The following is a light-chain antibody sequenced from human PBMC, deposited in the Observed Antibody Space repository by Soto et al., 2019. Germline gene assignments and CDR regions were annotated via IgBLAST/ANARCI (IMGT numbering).Light chain of an antibody. CDR3: CSYAGHNTFV. CDR1: SSDVGVYNY. Sequence: QSVLTQPASVSGSPGQSITISCTGTSSDVGVYNYVSWYQRHPGKAPKRVLYEVSNRPSGVSNRFSGSKSGNTASLTISGLQTDDEANYYCCSYAGHNTFVFAPGTQGIVL. CDR2: EVS. V-gene: IGLV2-14*01. J-gene: IGLJ1*01.